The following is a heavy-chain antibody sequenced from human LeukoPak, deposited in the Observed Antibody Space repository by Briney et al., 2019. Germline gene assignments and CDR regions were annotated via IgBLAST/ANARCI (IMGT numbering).Heavy chain of an antibody. CDR1: GFSVSTNY. V-gene: IGHV3-53*01. CDR2: IYSDGNT. J-gene: IGHJ4*02. D-gene: IGHD1/OR15-1a*01. CDR3: ARGNTGTGDY. Sequence: PGGSLRLSCAVSGFSVSTNYMTWVRQAPGKGLEWVSVIYSDGNTYYADSVKGRFTISRDNSRNTVFLQMNSLRVEDTAVYYCARGNTGTGDYWGQGTLVTVSS.